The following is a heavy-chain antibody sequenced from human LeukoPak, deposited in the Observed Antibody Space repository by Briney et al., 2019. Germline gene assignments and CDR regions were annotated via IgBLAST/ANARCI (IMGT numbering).Heavy chain of an antibody. Sequence: SETLSLTCTVSGGSISGYYWSWIRQPPGKGLEWIWYIYYSGSTNYNPSLKSRVTISVDTSKNPFSLKLSSVTAADTAVYYCARAVVPAGIPASWFDPWGQGTLVAVSS. CDR1: GGSISGYY. V-gene: IGHV4-59*01. CDR3: ARAVVPAGIPASWFDP. J-gene: IGHJ5*02. D-gene: IGHD2-2*01. CDR2: IYYSGST.